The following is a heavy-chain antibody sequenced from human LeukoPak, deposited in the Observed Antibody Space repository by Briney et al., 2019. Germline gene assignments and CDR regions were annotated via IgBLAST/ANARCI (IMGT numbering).Heavy chain of an antibody. CDR3: AKDRARITMIVVEDAFDI. V-gene: IGHV3-30*02. CDR1: GFTFSSYG. CDR2: IWYDGSNK. Sequence: PGGSLRLSCAASGFTFSSYGMHWVRQAPGKGLEWVAVIWYDGSNKYYADSVKGRFTISRDNSKNTLYLQMNSLRAEDTAVYYCAKDRARITMIVVEDAFDIWGQGTMVTVSS. D-gene: IGHD3-22*01. J-gene: IGHJ3*02.